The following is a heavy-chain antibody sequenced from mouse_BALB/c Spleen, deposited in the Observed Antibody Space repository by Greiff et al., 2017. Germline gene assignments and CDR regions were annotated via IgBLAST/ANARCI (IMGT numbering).Heavy chain of an antibody. J-gene: IGHJ3*01. V-gene: IGHV5-4*02. CDR1: GFTFSDYY. Sequence: EVMLVESGGGLVKPGGSLKLSCAASGFTFSDYYMYWVRQTPEKRLEWVATISDGGSYTYYPDSVKGRFTISRDNARNILYLQMSSLRSEDTAMYYCARALTTATPWFAYWGQGTLVTVSA. D-gene: IGHD1-2*01. CDR2: ISDGGSYT. CDR3: ARALTTATPWFAY.